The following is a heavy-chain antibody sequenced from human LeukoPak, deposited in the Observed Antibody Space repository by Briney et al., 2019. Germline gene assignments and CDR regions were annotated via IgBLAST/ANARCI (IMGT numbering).Heavy chain of an antibody. CDR1: GYTFDNYG. J-gene: IGHJ4*02. CDR2: ISAYNGNT. CDR3: ARGTMIVVDPADY. Sequence: ASVKASCKASGYTFDNYGISWVRQAPGQGLEWMGWISAYNGNTNYAQNLQGRVTMTTDTSTSTAYMELRSLRSDDTAVYYCARGTMIVVDPADYWGQGTLVTVSS. D-gene: IGHD3-22*01. V-gene: IGHV1-18*01.